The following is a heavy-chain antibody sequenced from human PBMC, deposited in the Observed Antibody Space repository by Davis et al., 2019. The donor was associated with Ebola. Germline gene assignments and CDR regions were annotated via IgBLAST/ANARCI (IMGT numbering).Heavy chain of an antibody. CDR2: ISSSSSTI. Sequence: GGSLRLSCAASGFTFSSYSMNWVRQAPGKGLEWVSYISSSSSTIYYADSVKGRFTISRDNAKNSLYLQMNSLRAEDTAVYYCARDRRYNWNYVTGDTYYYGMDVWGQGTTVTVSS. D-gene: IGHD1-7*01. CDR1: GFTFSSYS. V-gene: IGHV3-48*01. CDR3: ARDRRYNWNYVTGDTYYYGMDV. J-gene: IGHJ6*02.